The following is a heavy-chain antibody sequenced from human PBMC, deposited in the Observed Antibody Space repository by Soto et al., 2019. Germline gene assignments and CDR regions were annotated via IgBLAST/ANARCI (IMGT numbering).Heavy chain of an antibody. V-gene: IGHV1-69*06. CDR3: TREFDTYDSFDI. J-gene: IGHJ3*02. Sequence: SVKVSCKASGGTFSSYAISWVRQAPGQGLEWMGGIIPIFGTANYAQKFQGRVTITADKSTSTAYMELSSLRSEDTAVYYCTREFDTYDSFDIWGQGTMVTVSS. CDR1: GGTFSSYA. D-gene: IGHD3-9*01. CDR2: IIPIFGTA.